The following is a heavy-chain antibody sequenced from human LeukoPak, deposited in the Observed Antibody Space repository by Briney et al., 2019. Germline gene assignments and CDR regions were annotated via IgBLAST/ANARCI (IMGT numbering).Heavy chain of an antibody. Sequence: PSETLSLTCTVSGGSISSSVYYWGWIRPPPGKGLEWIGTIYYTGYTFYNPSLKSRVTMSADTSKNHFSLKLTSVTAADTAVYYCARESGVTMVRGVADYWGQGTLVTVSS. J-gene: IGHJ4*02. CDR1: GGSISSSVYY. D-gene: IGHD3-10*01. CDR3: ARESGVTMVRGVADY. V-gene: IGHV4-39*02. CDR2: IYYTGYT.